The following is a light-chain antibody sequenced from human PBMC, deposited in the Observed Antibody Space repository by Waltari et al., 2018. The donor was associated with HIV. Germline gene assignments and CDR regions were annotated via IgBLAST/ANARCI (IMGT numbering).Light chain of an antibody. Sequence: QSALTQPASVSGSPGQSITISCSGTSSDISTYDFVSWYQKHPAKAPKLLIYDVTARPSGVSRCFSCSKSGSTASLTISSIQADDEADYYCSSYTTSNTVVFGPGTKLSVL. J-gene: IGLJ2*01. CDR2: DVT. V-gene: IGLV2-14*03. CDR3: SSYTTSNTVV. CDR1: SSDISTYDF.